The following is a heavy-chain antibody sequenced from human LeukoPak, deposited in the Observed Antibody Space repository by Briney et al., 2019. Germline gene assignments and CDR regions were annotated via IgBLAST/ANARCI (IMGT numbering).Heavy chain of an antibody. CDR2: MYFTGST. J-gene: IGHJ4*02. V-gene: IGHV4-59*12. CDR3: ARTWDY. CDR1: GGSISNYY. Sequence: PSETLSLTCIVSGGSISNYYWSWIRQPAGRGLECIGYMYFTGSTFYNPSLKSRVSISLDTSKKQFSLRLNSVTAADTAVYYCARTWDYWGQGTLVTVSS.